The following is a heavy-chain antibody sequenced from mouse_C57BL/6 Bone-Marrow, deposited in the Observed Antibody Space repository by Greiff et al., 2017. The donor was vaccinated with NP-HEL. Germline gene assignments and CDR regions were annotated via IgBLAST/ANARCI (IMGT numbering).Heavy chain of an antibody. Sequence: EVMLVESGGDLVKPGGSLKLSCAASGFTFSSYGMSWVRPTPDKRLEWVATISSGGSYTYYPDSVKGRFTISRDNAKNTLYLQMSSLKSEDTAMYYCARHGWIYYDYDGFAYWGQGTLVTVSA. V-gene: IGHV5-6*01. CDR1: GFTFSSYG. CDR3: ARHGWIYYDYDGFAY. D-gene: IGHD2-4*01. J-gene: IGHJ3*01. CDR2: ISSGGSYT.